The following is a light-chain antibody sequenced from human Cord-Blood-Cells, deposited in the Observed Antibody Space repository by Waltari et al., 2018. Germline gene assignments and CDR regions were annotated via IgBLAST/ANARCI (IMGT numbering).Light chain of an antibody. J-gene: IGKJ2*01. CDR2: GAS. CDR3: QQYGSSPPYT. Sequence: EIVLTQSPGTLSLSPGERATISCRASQSVSSSYLAWYQQKPGQAPRLLIYGASSRDTGIPDRFSCSGSGTDFTLTISRLEPEDFAGYYCQQYGSSPPYTFGQGTKLEIK. V-gene: IGKV3-20*01. CDR1: QSVSSSY.